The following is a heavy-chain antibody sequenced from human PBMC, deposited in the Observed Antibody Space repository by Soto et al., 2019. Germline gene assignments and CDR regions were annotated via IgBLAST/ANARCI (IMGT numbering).Heavy chain of an antibody. D-gene: IGHD6-13*01. CDR2: IYWDDDK. CDR3: AHYSSTSSFDY. CDR1: GFSLSTSGMG. V-gene: IGHV2-5*02. J-gene: IGHJ4*02. Sequence: QITLKESGPTLVKPTQTFTLACTFSGFSLSTSGMGVGWIRRPPGKALEWLALIYWDDDKRYSPSLKSRLTITKDTSKNQVVLTMTNMDPVHTATYYCAHYSSTSSFDYWGQGTLVTVSS.